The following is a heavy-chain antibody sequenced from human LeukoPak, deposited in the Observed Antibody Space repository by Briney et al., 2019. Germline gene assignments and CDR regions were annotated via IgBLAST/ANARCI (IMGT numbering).Heavy chain of an antibody. J-gene: IGHJ6*02. D-gene: IGHD3-3*01. CDR1: GYTFTGYY. V-gene: IGHV1-2*02. Sequence: ASVKVSCKASGYTFTGYYMHWVRQAPGQGLEWMGWINPNSGGTNYAQKFQGRVTMTRDTSITTAYLQWSSLKASDTAMYYCARLFPSYYYHGMDVWGQGTTVTVSS. CDR3: ARLFPSYYYHGMDV. CDR2: INPNSGGT.